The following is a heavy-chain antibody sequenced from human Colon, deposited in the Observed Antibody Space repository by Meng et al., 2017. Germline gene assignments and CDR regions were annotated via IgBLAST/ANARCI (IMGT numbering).Heavy chain of an antibody. Sequence: QVQIKRGGSGRLMPSETLSLTCAVSGGSFSGCYWSWIRQPPGKGLEWIGEIDHFGISNYNSSLKGRLTMSVDTSKKQISLTLTSVTAADTAVYYCATGLRHGDWFDPWGPGTLVTVSS. J-gene: IGHJ5*02. CDR3: ATGLRHGDWFDP. CDR2: IDHFGIS. V-gene: IGHV4-34*02. CDR1: GGSFSGCY. D-gene: IGHD4-17*01.